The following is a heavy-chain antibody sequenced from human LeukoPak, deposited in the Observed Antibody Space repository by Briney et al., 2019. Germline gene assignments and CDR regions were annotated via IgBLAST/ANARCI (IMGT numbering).Heavy chain of an antibody. V-gene: IGHV1-69*13. Sequence: SVKVSCKASGGTFSTYGLTWVRQAPGQGLEWMGGIIPIFGTSDYAQKFRGRVTITADESTSTAYMELSSLRPEDTAVYYCARATVGTTGFFDFWGQGTLVTVSS. J-gene: IGHJ4*02. CDR1: GGTFSTYG. D-gene: IGHD1-26*01. CDR2: IIPIFGTS. CDR3: ARATVGTTGFFDF.